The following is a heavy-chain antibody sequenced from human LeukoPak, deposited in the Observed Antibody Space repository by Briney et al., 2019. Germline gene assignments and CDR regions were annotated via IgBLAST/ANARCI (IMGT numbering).Heavy chain of an antibody. Sequence: PGGSLRLSCAASGFTFSTYSMNWVRQAPGKGLEWFSSISSTSSYIYYTDSMKGRFTISRDNAKNSLYLQMNGLRAEDTAVYYCARAVGAGYCSSTSCSFYYYMDVWGKGTTVTVSS. J-gene: IGHJ6*03. D-gene: IGHD2-2*03. CDR3: ARAVGAGYCSSTSCSFYYYMDV. V-gene: IGHV3-21*01. CDR1: GFTFSTYS. CDR2: ISSTSSYI.